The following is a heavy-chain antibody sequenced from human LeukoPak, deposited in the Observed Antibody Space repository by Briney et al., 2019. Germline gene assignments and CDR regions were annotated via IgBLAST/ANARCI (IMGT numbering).Heavy chain of an antibody. CDR3: AREDSIFSRAPPYYYMDV. D-gene: IGHD3-9*01. CDR1: GFTVSSNY. J-gene: IGHJ6*03. V-gene: IGHV3-7*01. Sequence: PGGSLRLSCAASGFTVSSNYMTWVRQAPGKGLECVANIRQDGSEKSYVDSVRGRFTISRDNAKNSLYLQMNSLRAEDTAVYYCAREDSIFSRAPPYYYMDVWGKGTTVTISS. CDR2: IRQDGSEK.